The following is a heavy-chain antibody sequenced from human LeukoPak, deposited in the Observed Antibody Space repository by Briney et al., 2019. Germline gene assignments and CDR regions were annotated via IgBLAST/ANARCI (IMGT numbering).Heavy chain of an antibody. J-gene: IGHJ4*02. V-gene: IGHV3-30*18. CDR3: AKDGGEVAAHADY. CDR2: ISYDGSNK. Sequence: GRSLRLSCAASGFPFSNYGMHWARQAPGKGLEWVAVISYDGSNKYYSNSLKGRFTISRDNFQNTLYLQMNSLRGEDTAVYYCAKDGGEVAAHADYWGQGTLVTVSS. CDR1: GFPFSNYG. D-gene: IGHD2-15*01.